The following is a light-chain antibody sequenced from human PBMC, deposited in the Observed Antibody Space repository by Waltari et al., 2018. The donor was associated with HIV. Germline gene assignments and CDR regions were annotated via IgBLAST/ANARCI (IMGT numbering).Light chain of an antibody. Sequence: DIQMAQSPSTLSASVGDRVTITCRASQNINRWLAWYQQKPGKAPKLLIYKASNLESGVPSRFSGSGSGTEFTLTISSLQPDDFATYYCQQYNSDSWTFGQGTKVEIK. CDR2: KAS. CDR1: QNINRW. CDR3: QQYNSDSWT. V-gene: IGKV1-5*03. J-gene: IGKJ1*01.